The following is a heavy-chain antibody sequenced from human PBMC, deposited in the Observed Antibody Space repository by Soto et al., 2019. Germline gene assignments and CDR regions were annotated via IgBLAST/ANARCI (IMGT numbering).Heavy chain of an antibody. Sequence: QVQLVESGGGLVKPGGSLRLSCVASGFTFSDYYMIWIRQAPGKGLEWLSYISTSSSYTNYADSVKGRFTISRDNAMNSLYLQMNSLRAEDTAVYYCARLRLTGYFDYWGQGTLVTVSS. J-gene: IGHJ4*02. CDR2: ISTSSSYT. CDR3: ARLRLTGYFDY. CDR1: GFTFSDYY. V-gene: IGHV3-11*05.